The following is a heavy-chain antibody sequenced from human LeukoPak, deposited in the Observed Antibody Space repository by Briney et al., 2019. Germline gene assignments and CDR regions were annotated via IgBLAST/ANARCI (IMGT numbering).Heavy chain of an antibody. CDR2: INAYNGNT. J-gene: IGHJ4*02. CDR3: AREHRWLQSLYYFDY. Sequence: ASVKVSCKASGYTFTSYGISWVRQAPGRGLEWMGWINAYNGNTNYAQKLQGRVTMTTDTSTITAYMELKSLRSDDTAVYYCAREHRWLQSLYYFDYWGQGTLVTVSS. D-gene: IGHD5-24*01. CDR1: GYTFTSYG. V-gene: IGHV1-18*01.